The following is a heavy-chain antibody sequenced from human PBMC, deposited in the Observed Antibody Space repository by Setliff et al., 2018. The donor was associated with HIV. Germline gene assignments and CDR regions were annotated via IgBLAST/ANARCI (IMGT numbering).Heavy chain of an antibody. CDR2: ISPSGAST. CDR1: GDTFTSYY. J-gene: IGHJ4*02. V-gene: IGHV1-46*01. D-gene: IGHD2-2*01. Sequence: ASVKVSCKASGDTFTSYYMHWVRRAPGQGLEWMGMISPSGASTKYAQRLQGRVTLTRDTSSSTVYVELSSLRSDDTAVYYCARGPPIVVVPAALLTFDYWGQGTLVTVSS. CDR3: ARGPPIVVVPAALLTFDY.